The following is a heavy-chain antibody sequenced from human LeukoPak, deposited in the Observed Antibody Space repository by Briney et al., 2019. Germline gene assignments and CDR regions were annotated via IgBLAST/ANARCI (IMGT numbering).Heavy chain of an antibody. J-gene: IGHJ5*01. CDR3: ARDRQEQHQVGSGNHLDNWFDS. CDR2: TFYDGSKS. D-gene: IGHD1-26*01. CDR1: GFTFGDCG. V-gene: IGHV3-33*08. Sequence: GGSLRLSCAASGFTFGDCGMSWVRQAPGKGLEWVAATFYDGSKSFYTDSVKGRFTISRDNSKNTLYLQMNSLRAEDSAVYYCARDRQEQHQVGSGNHLDNWFDSWGQGTLVTVSS.